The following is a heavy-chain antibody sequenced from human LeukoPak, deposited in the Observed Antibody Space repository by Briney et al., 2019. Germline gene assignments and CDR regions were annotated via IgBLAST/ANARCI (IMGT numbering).Heavy chain of an antibody. CDR3: GRVIGGEAAAFDY. CDR1: GDSISSGHY. Sequence: SETLSLTCAVSGDSISSGHYWGWIRQPPGKGREWIGSFYHSGITYYNPPPKRWISISVDTSRSRFALQLSSVLAADVDVYYCGRVIGGEAAAFDYWGQGTLVTVSS. V-gene: IGHV4-38-2*01. J-gene: IGHJ4*02. D-gene: IGHD2-2*01. CDR2: FYHSGIT.